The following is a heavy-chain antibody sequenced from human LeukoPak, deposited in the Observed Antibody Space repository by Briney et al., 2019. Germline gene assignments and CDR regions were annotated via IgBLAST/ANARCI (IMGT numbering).Heavy chain of an antibody. CDR2: ISYDGSNK. V-gene: IGHV3-30-3*01. Sequence: GGSLRLSCAASGFTFSSYAMHWVRQAPGKGLEWVAVISYDGSNKYYADSVKGRLTISRDNSKNTLYLQMNSLRAEDTAVYYCARDRGYSYGSFDYWGQGTLVTVSS. CDR3: ARDRGYSYGSFDY. J-gene: IGHJ4*02. CDR1: GFTFSSYA. D-gene: IGHD5-18*01.